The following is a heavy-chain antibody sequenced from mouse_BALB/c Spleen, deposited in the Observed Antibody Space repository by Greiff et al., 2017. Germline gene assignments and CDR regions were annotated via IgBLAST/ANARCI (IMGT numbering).Heavy chain of an antibody. CDR2: ISSGGSYT. CDR3: ARDEGGSLFAY. CDR1: GFTFSSYA. V-gene: IGHV5-9-4*01. J-gene: IGHJ3*01. D-gene: IGHD1-1*02. Sequence: EVKLMESGGGLVKPGGSLKLSCAASGFTFSSYAMSWVRQSPEKRLEWVAEISSGGSYTYYPDTVTGRFTISRDNAKNTLYLEMSSLRSEDTAMYYCARDEGGSLFAYWGQGTLVTVSA.